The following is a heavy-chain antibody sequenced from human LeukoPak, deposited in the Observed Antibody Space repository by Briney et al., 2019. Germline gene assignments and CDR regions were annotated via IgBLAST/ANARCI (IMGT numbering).Heavy chain of an antibody. CDR2: MNPNSGNT. V-gene: IGHV1-8*01. CDR3: ARGWVVVAATPSSFDY. D-gene: IGHD2-15*01. Sequence: ASVKVSCKVSGYTLTELSMHWVRQATGQGLEWMGWMNPNSGNTGYAQKFQGRVTMTRNTSISTAYMELSSLRSEDTAVYYCARGWVVVAATPSSFDYWGQGTLVTVSS. J-gene: IGHJ4*02. CDR1: GYTLTELS.